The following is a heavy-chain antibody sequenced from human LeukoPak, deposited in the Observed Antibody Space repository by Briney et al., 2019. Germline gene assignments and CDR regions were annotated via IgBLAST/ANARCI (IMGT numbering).Heavy chain of an antibody. CDR3: AGGYSSSFYY. D-gene: IGHD6-6*01. J-gene: IGHJ4*02. CDR2: IIPIFGAA. CDR1: GGTFSSYA. V-gene: IGHV1-69*05. Sequence: SVKVSCKASGGTFSSYAISWVRQAPGQGLEWMGRIIPIFGAANYAQKFQGRVTITTDESTSTAYMELSSPRSEDTAVYYCAGGYSSSFYYWGQGTLVTVSS.